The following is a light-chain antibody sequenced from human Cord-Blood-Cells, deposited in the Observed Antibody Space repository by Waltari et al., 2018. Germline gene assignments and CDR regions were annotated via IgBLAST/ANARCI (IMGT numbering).Light chain of an antibody. Sequence: DIQMTQSPSSLSASVGDRVPITCRASQSISSYLNWYQQKPGKAPKLLIYAASSLQSGVPSRFSGSGSGTDFTLTISRLQPEDFATYYCQQSYSTPWTFGQGTKVEIK. CDR2: AAS. J-gene: IGKJ1*01. CDR3: QQSYSTPWT. V-gene: IGKV1-39*01. CDR1: QSISSY.